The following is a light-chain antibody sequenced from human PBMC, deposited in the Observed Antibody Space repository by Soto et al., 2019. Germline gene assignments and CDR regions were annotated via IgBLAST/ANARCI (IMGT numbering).Light chain of an antibody. V-gene: IGKV1-33*01. CDR1: QDISNY. Sequence: DIQMTQSPSSLSASVGDRVTITCQASQDISNYLNWYQQKPEKAPKLLIYDASNLETGVPSRFSGSGSGTDFTFTISSLQTEDIATYYCQQYDNLPLFTFGPGTKVDIK. J-gene: IGKJ3*01. CDR2: DAS. CDR3: QQYDNLPLFT.